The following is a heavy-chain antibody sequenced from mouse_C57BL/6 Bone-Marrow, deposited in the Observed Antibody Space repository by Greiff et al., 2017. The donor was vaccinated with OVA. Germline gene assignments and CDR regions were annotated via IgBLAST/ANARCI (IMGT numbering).Heavy chain of an antibody. Sequence: EVMLVESGGGLVKPGGSLKLSCAASGFTFSSYAMSWVRQTPEKRLEWVATISDGGSYTYYPDNVKGRFTISRDNAKNNLYLQMSHLKSEDTAMYYCARGGPTIVTTWYFDVWGRGTAVTVSS. V-gene: IGHV5-4*03. J-gene: IGHJ1*03. CDR1: GFTFSSYA. CDR3: ARGGPTIVTTWYFDV. CDR2: ISDGGSYT. D-gene: IGHD2-5*01.